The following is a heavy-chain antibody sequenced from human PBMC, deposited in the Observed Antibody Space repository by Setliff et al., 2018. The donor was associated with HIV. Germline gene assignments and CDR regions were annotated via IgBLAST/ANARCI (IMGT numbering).Heavy chain of an antibody. CDR3: ASAGSGTRAPPRY. CDR1: GGSISSYY. J-gene: IGHJ4*02. Sequence: PSETLSLTCTVFGGSISSYYWSWIRQPPGEGLEWIGYIFYSGSTNYNPSLKSRVTISLDTSKNQFSLKLTSVTAADTAVYYCASAGSGTRAPPRYWGQGTLVTVSS. V-gene: IGHV4-59*01. D-gene: IGHD1-1*01. CDR2: IFYSGST.